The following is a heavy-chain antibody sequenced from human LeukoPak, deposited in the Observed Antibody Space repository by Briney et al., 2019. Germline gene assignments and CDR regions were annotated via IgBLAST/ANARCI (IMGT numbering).Heavy chain of an antibody. J-gene: IGHJ3*02. CDR3: ARGPYSSSSGGAFDI. CDR2: IYYSGST. CDR1: GVSINGYY. V-gene: IGHV4-59*01. Sequence: TSETLSLTSTVSGVSINGYYWSWIRQPPGKGLEWIGYIYYSGSTNYNPSLKSRVTISVDTSKNQFSLKLSSVTAADTAVYYCARGPYSSSSGGAFDIWGQGTMVNVFS. D-gene: IGHD6-6*01.